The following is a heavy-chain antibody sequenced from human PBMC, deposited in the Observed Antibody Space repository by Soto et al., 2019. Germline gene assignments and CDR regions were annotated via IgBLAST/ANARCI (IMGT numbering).Heavy chain of an antibody. CDR2: INPGGGST. CDR3: ARDSYYYYGSGSYYNAATPGSYYYGMDV. CDR1: GYTFTSYY. V-gene: IGHV1-46*01. D-gene: IGHD3-10*01. Sequence: XSVKVCCSASGYTFTSYYMNLVRQAPGQGLECMGIINPGGGSTSNAQKFQGRVTMTRDTSTSTVYMELSSLRSEDTAVYYCARDSYYYYGSGSYYNAATPGSYYYGMDVWRQGTTVTAP. J-gene: IGHJ6*02.